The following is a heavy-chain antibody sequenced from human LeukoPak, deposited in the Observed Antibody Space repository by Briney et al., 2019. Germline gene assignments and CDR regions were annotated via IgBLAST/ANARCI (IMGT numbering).Heavy chain of an antibody. J-gene: IGHJ4*02. CDR1: GGSISNYY. CDR3: ARHWSSSGWLMDY. CDR2: IYYSGST. V-gene: IGHV4-59*08. Sequence: KPSETLSLTCTASGGSISNYYWSWIQQPPGKGLEWIGYIYYSGSTNYNPSLKSRVTISVDMSKNQFSLKLSSVTAADTAVYYCARHWSSSGWLMDYWGQGTLVTVSS. D-gene: IGHD6-19*01.